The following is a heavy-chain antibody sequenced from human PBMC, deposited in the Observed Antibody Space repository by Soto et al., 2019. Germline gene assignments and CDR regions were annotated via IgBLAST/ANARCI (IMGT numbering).Heavy chain of an antibody. CDR3: ARGHCSGGSCYSGADYYYYMDV. V-gene: IGHV1-2*04. CDR2: INPNSGGT. CDR1: GYTFTGYY. D-gene: IGHD2-15*01. J-gene: IGHJ6*03. Sequence: ASVKVSCKASGYTFTGYYMHWVRQAPGQGLEWMGWINPNSGGTNYAQKFQGWVTMTRDTSISTAYMELSRLRSDDTAVYYCARGHCSGGSCYSGADYYYYMDVWGKGTTVTVSS.